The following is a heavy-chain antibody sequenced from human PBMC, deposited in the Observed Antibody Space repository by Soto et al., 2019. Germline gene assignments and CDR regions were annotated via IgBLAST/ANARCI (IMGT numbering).Heavy chain of an antibody. Sequence: ASVKVSCKASGYTFTSYDINWVRQATGQGLEWMGWTNPNSGNTGYAQKFQGRVTMTRNTSISTAYMELSSLRSEDTAVYYCARGRPYSSSWYPNWFDPWGQGTLVTVSS. CDR3: ARGRPYSSSWYPNWFDP. V-gene: IGHV1-8*01. CDR1: GYTFTSYD. D-gene: IGHD6-13*01. J-gene: IGHJ5*02. CDR2: TNPNSGNT.